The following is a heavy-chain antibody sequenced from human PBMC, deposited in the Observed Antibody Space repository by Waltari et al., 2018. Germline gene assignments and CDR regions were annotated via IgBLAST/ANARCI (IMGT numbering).Heavy chain of an antibody. Sequence: QVQLVQSGAEVKKPGASVKVSCKVSGYTLTELSMHWVRQAPGKGLEWMGGFDPEDGETIYAQKFQGRVTMTEDTSTDTAYIELSSLRSEDTAVYYCATRITMVRGVIHYFDYWGQGTLVTVSS. D-gene: IGHD3-10*01. CDR2: FDPEDGET. CDR3: ATRITMVRGVIHYFDY. J-gene: IGHJ4*02. CDR1: GYTLTELS. V-gene: IGHV1-24*01.